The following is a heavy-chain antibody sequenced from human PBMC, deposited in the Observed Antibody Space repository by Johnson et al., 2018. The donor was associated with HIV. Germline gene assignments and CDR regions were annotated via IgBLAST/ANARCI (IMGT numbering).Heavy chain of an antibody. D-gene: IGHD1-1*01. CDR3: ARGALVAGTTYAFDI. CDR2: ISSSGSTI. Sequence: QVQLVESGGGVVRPGGSLRLSCAASGFTFSDYYMSWIRQAPGKGLEWVSYISSSGSTIYHAASVKGRFTISSDNSKNTLYLQMNGLRAEDTAVYYCARGALVAGTTYAFDIWGQGTMVTVSS. J-gene: IGHJ3*02. V-gene: IGHV3-11*01. CDR1: GFTFSDYY.